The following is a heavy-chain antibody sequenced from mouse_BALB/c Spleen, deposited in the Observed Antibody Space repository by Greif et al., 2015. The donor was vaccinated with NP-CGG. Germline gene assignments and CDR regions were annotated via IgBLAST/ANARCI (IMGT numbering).Heavy chain of an antibody. J-gene: IGHJ1*01. CDR2: VDPANGNT. CDR3: ARWDWCFDV. CDR1: GFNIKDTY. Sequence: VQLKDSGAELVKPGASVKLSCTASGFNIKDTYMHWVKQRPEQGLEWIGRVDPANGNTKYDPKFQGKATITADTSSNTAYLQLSSLTSEDTAVYYCARWDWCFDVWGAGTTVTVSS. V-gene: IGHV14-3*02.